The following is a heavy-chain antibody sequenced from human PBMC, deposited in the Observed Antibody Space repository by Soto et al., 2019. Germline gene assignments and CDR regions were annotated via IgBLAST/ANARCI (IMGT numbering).Heavy chain of an antibody. CDR2: IYYSGST. Sequence: SETLSLTCTVSGGSISSGGYYWSWIRQHPGKGLEWIGYIYYSGSTYYHPSLKSRVTISVDTSKNQFSLKLSSVTAADTAVYYCARVGDDILTGYFPNKWFDPWGQGTLVTVSS. V-gene: IGHV4-31*03. D-gene: IGHD3-9*01. CDR1: GGSISSGGYY. J-gene: IGHJ5*02. CDR3: ARVGDDILTGYFPNKWFDP.